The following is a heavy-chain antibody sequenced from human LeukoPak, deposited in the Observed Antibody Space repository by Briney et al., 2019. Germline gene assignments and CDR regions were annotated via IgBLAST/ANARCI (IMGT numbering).Heavy chain of an antibody. Sequence: PGGSLRLSCAASGFTFSSYWMSWVRQAPGKGLEWVANIKQDGSEKYYVDSVKGRFTISRDNAKNSLYLQMNSLRAEDTAVYYCARDKVRQQLFYGMDVWGQGTTVTVSS. J-gene: IGHJ6*02. D-gene: IGHD6-13*01. CDR3: ARDKVRQQLFYGMDV. CDR1: GFTFSSYW. CDR2: IKQDGSEK. V-gene: IGHV3-7*05.